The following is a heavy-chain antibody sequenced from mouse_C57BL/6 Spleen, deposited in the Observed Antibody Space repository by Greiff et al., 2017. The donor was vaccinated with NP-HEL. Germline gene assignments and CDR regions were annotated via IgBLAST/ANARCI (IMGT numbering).Heavy chain of an antibody. CDR1: GYTFTDYY. Sequence: EVQLQQSGPELVKPGASVKISCKASGYTFTDYYMNWVKQSHGKSLEWIGDINPNNGGTSYNQKFKGKATLTVDKSSSTAYMELRSLTSEDSAVYYCARKGIWGYFDVWGTGTTVTVSS. CDR3: ARKGIWGYFDV. J-gene: IGHJ1*03. V-gene: IGHV1-26*01. CDR2: INPNNGGT.